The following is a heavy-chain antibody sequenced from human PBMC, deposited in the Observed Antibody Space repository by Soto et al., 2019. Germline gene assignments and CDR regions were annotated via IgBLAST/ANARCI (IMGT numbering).Heavy chain of an antibody. D-gene: IGHD2-15*01. CDR1: GYTFISYA. Sequence: QVQIVQYGAEEKKPGASVKVSCKASGYTFISYAMHWVRQAPGQSLEWMGWINPGNGDTKYSQTFQGRVTLTRDTSASTAYMELTSLSSDDTAVYYCAAGGGGSRYWGQGTLVTVSS. CDR2: INPGNGDT. V-gene: IGHV1-3*05. J-gene: IGHJ4*02. CDR3: AAGGGGSRY.